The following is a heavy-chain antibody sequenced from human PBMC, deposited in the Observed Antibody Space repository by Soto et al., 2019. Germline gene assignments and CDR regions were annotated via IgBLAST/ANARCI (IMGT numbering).Heavy chain of an antibody. V-gene: IGHV6-1*01. J-gene: IGHJ5*02. Sequence: SQTLSLTCAISGDSVSSNTAAWNWIRQSPSRGLEWLGRTYYKSQWYNDYAEPVKSRITINPDTSKNQFSLHLNSVTPEDTAVYYCVRERKYQLLSWYWFDPWGQGTLVT. CDR2: TYYKSQWYN. CDR1: GDSVSSNTAA. CDR3: VRERKYQLLSWYWFDP. D-gene: IGHD2-2*01.